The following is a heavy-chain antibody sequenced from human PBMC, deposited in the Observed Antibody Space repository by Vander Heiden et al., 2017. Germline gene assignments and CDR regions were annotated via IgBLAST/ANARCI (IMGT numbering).Heavy chain of an antibody. D-gene: IGHD1-26*01. Sequence: QVQLVESGGGVVQPGRSLRLSCAASGFTFSSFGMHWVRQAPGKGLEWVAVISYDGGNKYYADSVKGRFTISRDNSKNTLYLQMNSLRAEDTAVYYCAKRGGSYGSYYFDYWGQGTLVTVSS. J-gene: IGHJ4*02. CDR3: AKRGGSYGSYYFDY. CDR1: GFTFSSFG. CDR2: ISYDGGNK. V-gene: IGHV3-30*18.